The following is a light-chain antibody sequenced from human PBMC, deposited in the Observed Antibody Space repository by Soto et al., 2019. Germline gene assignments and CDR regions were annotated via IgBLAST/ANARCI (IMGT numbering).Light chain of an antibody. Sequence: DFQMTQSPSSLSASVGDRVTLTCRASRGISNYLAWYQQKPGKVPKVLIHGASTLQSGVPSRFNGSGSGTDFNLTISSLQPEDVATYYCQNYNNAPRTFGQGTKVEIK. J-gene: IGKJ1*01. CDR3: QNYNNAPRT. V-gene: IGKV1-27*01. CDR1: RGISNY. CDR2: GAS.